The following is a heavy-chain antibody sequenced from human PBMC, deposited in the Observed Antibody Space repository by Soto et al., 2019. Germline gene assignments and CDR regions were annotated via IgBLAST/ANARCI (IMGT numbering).Heavy chain of an antibody. CDR2: ISYDGSHQ. CDR1: GFTFSNYG. Sequence: GGSLRLSCAASGFTFSNYGMHWVRQTPGKGLEWVAVISYDGSHQFYTDSVKGRFTISRDNSKNTLYLQMNSLKTEDTAMYYCGKEPKCCTIGPHVLDNWFDPWGQGTLVTVSS. CDR3: GKEPKCCTIGPHVLDNWFDP. J-gene: IGHJ5*02. V-gene: IGHV3-30*18. D-gene: IGHD2-8*01.